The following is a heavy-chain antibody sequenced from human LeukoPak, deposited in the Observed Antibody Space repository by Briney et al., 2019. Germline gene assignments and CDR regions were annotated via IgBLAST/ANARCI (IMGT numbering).Heavy chain of an antibody. D-gene: IGHD4-23*01. J-gene: IGHJ4*02. CDR2: FDPEDGET. Sequence: ASVTVSCKVSGYTLTEVSMHWVRQAPGKGIEWMGGFDPEDGETIYAQKYQSRVTMTEVTSTDTAYMELSSLRSEDTAVYYCATADYGGNPGHFDYWGQGTLVTVSA. V-gene: IGHV1-24*01. CDR3: ATADYGGNPGHFDY. CDR1: GYTLTEVS.